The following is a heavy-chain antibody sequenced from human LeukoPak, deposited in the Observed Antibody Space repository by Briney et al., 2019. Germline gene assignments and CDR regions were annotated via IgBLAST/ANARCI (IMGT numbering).Heavy chain of an antibody. CDR3: AKALDSSGYYYHYGVDV. V-gene: IGHV3-30*18. Sequence: GGSLRLSCAASGFTFSSYGMHWVRQAPGKGLGWVAVISYDGSNKYYADSVKGRFTISRDNSKNTLYLQMNSLTAEDTAVYYCAKALDSSGYYYHYGVDVWGQGTTVTVSS. CDR2: ISYDGSNK. CDR1: GFTFSSYG. D-gene: IGHD6-19*01. J-gene: IGHJ6*02.